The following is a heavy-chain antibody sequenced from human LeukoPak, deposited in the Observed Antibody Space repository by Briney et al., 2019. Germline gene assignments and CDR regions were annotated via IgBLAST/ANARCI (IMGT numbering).Heavy chain of an antibody. J-gene: IGHJ4*02. V-gene: IGHV4-61*02. D-gene: IGHD3-10*01. CDR2: IYTSGST. CDR1: GGFISSGSYY. Sequence: SQTLSLTCTVSGGFISSGSYYWSWIRQPAGKGLEWIARIYTSGSTNYNPSLKSRVTISVDTSKNQFSLKLSSVTAADTAVYYCARGRLLWFGELLYPYEFDYWGQGTLVTVSS. CDR3: ARGRLLWFGELLYPYEFDY.